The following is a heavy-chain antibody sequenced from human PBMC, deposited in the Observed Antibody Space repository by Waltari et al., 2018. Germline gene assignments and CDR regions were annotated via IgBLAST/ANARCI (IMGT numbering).Heavy chain of an antibody. J-gene: IGHJ3*02. CDR3: ARDRAVYRYDSSGAFDI. Sequence: QVQLQESGPGLVKPSETLSLTCTVSGGSISSHYWSWIRQPPGKGLEWIGYIYYSGSTNYNPSLKSRVTRSVDTSKNQFSLKLSSVTAADTAGYYCARDRAVYRYDSSGAFDIWGQGTMVTVSS. CDR1: GGSISSHY. CDR2: IYYSGST. D-gene: IGHD3-22*01. V-gene: IGHV4-59*11.